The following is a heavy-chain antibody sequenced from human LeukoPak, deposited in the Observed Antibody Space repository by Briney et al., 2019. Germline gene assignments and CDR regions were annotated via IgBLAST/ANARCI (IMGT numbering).Heavy chain of an antibody. CDR3: ASHRAMVGSDY. CDR2: THDSGNS. CDR1: GGSITNNY. J-gene: IGHJ4*02. V-gene: IGHV4-59*12. D-gene: IGHD5-18*01. Sequence: SETLSLTCTVSGGSITNNYWAWIRQPPGKGLEWIGYTHDSGNSNYNPSLRSRVTISIDTSKNQFSLKLTSVTAADTAVYYCASHRAMVGSDYWGQGTLVTVSS.